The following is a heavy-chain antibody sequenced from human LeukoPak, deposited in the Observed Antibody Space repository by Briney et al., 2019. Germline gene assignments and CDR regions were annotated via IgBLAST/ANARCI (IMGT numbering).Heavy chain of an antibody. CDR2: IYYSGSI. D-gene: IGHD1-14*01. CDR1: GGSISSYY. J-gene: IGHJ6*02. Sequence: SETLSLTCTVSGGSISSYYWSWIWQPPGKGLEWIGYIYYSGSINYNPSLKSRVTISVDTSKNQFSLKLSSVTAADTAVYYCARAGYYYYGMDVWGQGTTVTVSS. V-gene: IGHV4-59*01. CDR3: ARAGYYYYGMDV.